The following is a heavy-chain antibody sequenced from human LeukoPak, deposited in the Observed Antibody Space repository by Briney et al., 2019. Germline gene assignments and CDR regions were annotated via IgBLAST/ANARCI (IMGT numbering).Heavy chain of an antibody. CDR1: GFTFSSYW. CDR3: AKWGGWSWSYYYYYMDV. CDR2: ISSSTTYI. Sequence: PGGSLRLSCAASGFTFSSYWMTWVRQAPGKGLEWVASISSSTTYIYYAGSVKGRFTISRDNSKTTLYLQMNSLRVEDTAVYYCAKWGGWSWSYYYYYMDVWGKGTTVTIS. J-gene: IGHJ6*03. V-gene: IGHV3-21*01. D-gene: IGHD3-10*01.